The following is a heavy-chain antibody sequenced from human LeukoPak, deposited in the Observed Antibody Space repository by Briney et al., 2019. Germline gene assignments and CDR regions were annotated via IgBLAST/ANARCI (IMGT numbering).Heavy chain of an antibody. CDR1: GYTLNDIS. J-gene: IGHJ5*02. CDR3: AAVSGHYTLLDA. V-gene: IGHV1-24*01. D-gene: IGHD1-26*01. CDR2: VDPDDGQR. Sequence: ASVTVSCKISGYTLNDISMHWVRQPPGKGLEWMGGVDPDDGQRVYAQNFQGRVTMTEDTSTNTAYMELSRLRSEDTAVYYCAAVSGHYTLLDAWGQGALVAVST.